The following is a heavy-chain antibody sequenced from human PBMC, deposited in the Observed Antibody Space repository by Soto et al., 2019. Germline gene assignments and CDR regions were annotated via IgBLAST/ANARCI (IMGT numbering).Heavy chain of an antibody. CDR3: ARVSAGDTSPNDFDY. V-gene: IGHV3-33*01. J-gene: IGHJ4*02. CDR1: GFTFSGYG. Sequence: QVQLVESGGGVVQPGRSLRLSCAASGFTFSGYGMHWVRQAPGKGLEWVAIIWYDGSNEYYADSVKGRFTISTDNSKNTLYLQMNNLRDEDSAVYYCARVSAGDTSPNDFDYGGQGTQVTVSS. CDR2: IWYDGSNE. D-gene: IGHD2-21*02.